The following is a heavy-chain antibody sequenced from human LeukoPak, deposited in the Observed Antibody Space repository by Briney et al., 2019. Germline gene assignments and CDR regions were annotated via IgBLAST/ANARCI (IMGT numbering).Heavy chain of an antibody. J-gene: IGHJ4*02. Sequence: SETLSLTCAVYGGSFSGYYWSWIRQPPGKGLEWIGEINHSGSTNYNPSLKSRVTISVDTSKNQFSLKLSSVTAADTAVYYCARVGYWQQLVDYWGQGTLVTVSS. V-gene: IGHV4-34*01. CDR1: GGSFSGYY. CDR3: ARVGYWQQLVDY. CDR2: INHSGST. D-gene: IGHD6-13*01.